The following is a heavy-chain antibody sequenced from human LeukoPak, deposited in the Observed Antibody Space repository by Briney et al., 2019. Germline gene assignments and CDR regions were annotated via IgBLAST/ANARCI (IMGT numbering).Heavy chain of an antibody. D-gene: IGHD3-9*01. J-gene: IGHJ4*02. CDR1: GGSISSYY. Sequence: WETLSLTCTVSGGSISSYYWSWIRQPPGKGLEWIGYIYYSGSTNYNPSLKSRVTISVDTSKNQFSLKLSSVTAADTAVYYCARGELRYFDWLSLGPFDYWGQGTLVTVSS. V-gene: IGHV4-59*01. CDR2: IYYSGST. CDR3: ARGELRYFDWLSLGPFDY.